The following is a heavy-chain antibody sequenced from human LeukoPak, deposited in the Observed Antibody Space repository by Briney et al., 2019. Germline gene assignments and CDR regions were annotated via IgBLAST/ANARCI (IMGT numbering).Heavy chain of an antibody. CDR1: GYTLTELS. CDR2: FHPEDGET. CDR3: ATDSGPGSGSYYNRYYYYYGMDV. Sequence: GASVKVSCKFSGYTLTELSIHWVRQAPGTGLERMGGFHPEDGETIYAQKFQGRVTMTEDTSTDTAYMELNMLRSEDTAVYYCATDSGPGSGSYYNRYYYYYGMDVWGQGTTVTVSS. J-gene: IGHJ6*02. D-gene: IGHD3-10*01. V-gene: IGHV1-24*01.